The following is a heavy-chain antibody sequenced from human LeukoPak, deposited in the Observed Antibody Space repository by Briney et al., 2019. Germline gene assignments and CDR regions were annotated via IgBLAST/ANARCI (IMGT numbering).Heavy chain of an antibody. J-gene: IGHJ4*02. CDR2: IYYSGST. D-gene: IGHD3-9*01. CDR3: ARVTGYMIEGYFDY. CDR1: GGSISSSSYY. Sequence: SETLSLTCTVSGGSISSSSYYWGWIRQPPGKGLEWIGSIYYSGSTYYNPSLKSRVTISVDTSKNQFSLKLSSVTAADTAVYYCARVTGYMIEGYFDYWGQGILVTVSS. V-gene: IGHV4-39*07.